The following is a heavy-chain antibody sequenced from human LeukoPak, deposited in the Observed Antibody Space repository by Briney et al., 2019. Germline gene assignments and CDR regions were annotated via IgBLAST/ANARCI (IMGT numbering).Heavy chain of an antibody. CDR2: INHSGST. CDR3: ARDSRGQQQLRPGRYGMDV. D-gene: IGHD6-13*01. V-gene: IGHV4-34*01. CDR1: GGSFSGYY. J-gene: IGHJ6*02. Sequence: SETLSLTCAVYGGSFSGYYWSWIRQPPGKGLEWIGEINHSGSTNYNPSLKSRVTISVDTSKNQFSLKLSSVTAADTAVYYCARDSRGQQQLRPGRYGMDVWGQGTTVTVSS.